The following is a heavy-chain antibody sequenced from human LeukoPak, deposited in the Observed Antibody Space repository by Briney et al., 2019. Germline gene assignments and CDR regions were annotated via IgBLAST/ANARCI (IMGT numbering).Heavy chain of an antibody. J-gene: IGHJ5*02. CDR3: AVLVPAAPAGP. CDR2: IYYSGST. V-gene: IGHV4-39*01. D-gene: IGHD2-2*01. Sequence: SETLSLTCTVSGGSISSSSYYWGWIRQPPGKGLEWIGGIYYSGSTYYNPSLKSRVTISVDTSKNQFSLKLSSVTAADTAVYYCAVLVPAAPAGPWGQGTLVTVSS. CDR1: GGSISSSSYY.